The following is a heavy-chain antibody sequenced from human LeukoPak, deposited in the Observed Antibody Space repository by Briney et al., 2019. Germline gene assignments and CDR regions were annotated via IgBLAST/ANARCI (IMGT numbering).Heavy chain of an antibody. CDR1: GYIFTEFA. Sequence: GASVKVSCTPSGYIFTEFAISWVRQAPGQALEWMGWISPYNGNTHYAQRVRGRVTMTTDTSTSTAYMELSSLRSEDTAVYYCARERVVVVAANAFDIWGQGTMVTVSS. CDR2: ISPYNGNT. CDR3: ARERVVVVAANAFDI. J-gene: IGHJ3*02. D-gene: IGHD2-15*01. V-gene: IGHV1-18*01.